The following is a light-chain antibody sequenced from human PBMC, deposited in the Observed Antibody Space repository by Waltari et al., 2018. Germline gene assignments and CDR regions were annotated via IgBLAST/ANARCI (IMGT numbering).Light chain of an antibody. V-gene: IGKV3-11*01. J-gene: IGKJ2*01. CDR1: QSVGTH. CDR3: QQRSSWTPHT. CDR2: DAS. Sequence: EIVLTQSLPTLSLSPGETATLSCRASQSVGTHLAWYQQKPGQAPRLLIYDASNRATGIPDRFRGSGSGTDFTLTISSLETADFAIYYCQQRSSWTPHTFGQGARLEIK.